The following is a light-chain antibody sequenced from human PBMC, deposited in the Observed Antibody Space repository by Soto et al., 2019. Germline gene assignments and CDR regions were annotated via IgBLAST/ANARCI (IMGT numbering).Light chain of an antibody. CDR1: QSVSSRY. V-gene: IGKV3-20*01. CDR2: GAS. J-gene: IGKJ4*02. Sequence: GESRTRCSRASQSVSSRYLAWYQQKPGQAPRLLIYGASSRATGIPDSFSGSGSGAVLTLTIITPEPEDFSVYFCQHYGSSPRTFGGGTEWIS. CDR3: QHYGSSPRT.